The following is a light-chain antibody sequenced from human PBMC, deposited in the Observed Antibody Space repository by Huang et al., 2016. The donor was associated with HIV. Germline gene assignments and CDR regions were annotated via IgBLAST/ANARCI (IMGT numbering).Light chain of an antibody. V-gene: IGKV3D-20*01. J-gene: IGKJ2*01. CDR1: QSVRNNY. CDR3: QQYSTSSYT. CDR2: DAH. Sequence: IVLTQSPATLSLSPGERATLTCGARQSVRNNYLAWYQQKPGLAPRLLIYDAHVRATGIPDSFSGSGSGTDFTLTISRLEPEDFAMYYCQQYSTSSYTFGQGTKVDI.